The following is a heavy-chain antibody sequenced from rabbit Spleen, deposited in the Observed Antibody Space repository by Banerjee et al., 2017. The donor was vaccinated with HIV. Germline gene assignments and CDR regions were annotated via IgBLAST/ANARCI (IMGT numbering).Heavy chain of an antibody. CDR3: ARGSATMTMVITGYYFNL. CDR1: GFTLSSYYM. Sequence: QEQLVESGGGLVKPEGSLKLSCTASGFTLSSYYMNWVRQAPGKGLEWIACIYAGSFDSTVYASWAKGRFTISRTSSTTVTLQVTSLTAADTATYFCARGSATMTMVITGYYFNLWGQGTLVTVS. J-gene: IGHJ4*01. D-gene: IGHD2-1*01. V-gene: IGHV1S45*01. CDR2: IYAGSFDST.